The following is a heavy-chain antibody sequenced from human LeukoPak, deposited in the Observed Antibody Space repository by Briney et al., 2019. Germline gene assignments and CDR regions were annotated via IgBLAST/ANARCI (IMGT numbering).Heavy chain of an antibody. CDR2: IYPGDSDT. CDR1: GYSFTSYW. Sequence: GESLQISCQGSGYSFTSYWIGWVRQMPGKGLEWMGIIYPGDSDTRYSPSFQGQVTISADKSISTAYLQWSSLKASDTAMYYCARRIVVVTSDAFDIWGQGTMVTVSS. D-gene: IGHD3-22*01. J-gene: IGHJ3*02. V-gene: IGHV5-51*01. CDR3: ARRIVVVTSDAFDI.